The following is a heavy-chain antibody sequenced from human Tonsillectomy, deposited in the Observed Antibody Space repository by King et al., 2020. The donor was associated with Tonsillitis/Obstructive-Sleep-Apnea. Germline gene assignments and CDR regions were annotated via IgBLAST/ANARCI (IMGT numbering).Heavy chain of an antibody. CDR1: GFTFGDYA. Sequence: VQLVESGGGLVKPGRSLRLSCTASGFTFGDYAMSWFRQAPGKGLEWVGFIRSKVYGATTEYAASVKGRFTISRDDSKSIAYLQMNSLKTEDTAVYYCTRPIYCSGGSCYSYYFDYWGQGTLVTVSS. D-gene: IGHD2-15*01. CDR3: TRPIYCSGGSCYSYYFDY. CDR2: IRSKVYGATT. V-gene: IGHV3-49*05. J-gene: IGHJ4*02.